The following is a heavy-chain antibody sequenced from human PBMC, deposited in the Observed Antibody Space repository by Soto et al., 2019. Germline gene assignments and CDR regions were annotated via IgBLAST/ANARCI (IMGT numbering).Heavy chain of an antibody. CDR3: ANREMDTISRPY. CDR2: IIPIFGTA. CDR1: GGTFSSYA. Sequence: SVKVSCKASGGTFSSYAISWVRQAPGQGLEWMGGIIPIFGTANYAQKFQGRVTITADESTSTAYMELSSLRSEDTAVYYCANREMDTISRPYWGQGTVVTVSS. J-gene: IGHJ4*02. D-gene: IGHD5-18*01. V-gene: IGHV1-69*13.